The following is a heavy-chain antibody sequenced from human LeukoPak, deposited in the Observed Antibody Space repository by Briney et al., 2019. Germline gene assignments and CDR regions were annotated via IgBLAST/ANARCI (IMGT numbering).Heavy chain of an antibody. J-gene: IGHJ5*02. V-gene: IGHV4-4*07. CDR2: IYSSGST. D-gene: IGHD6-13*01. CDR3: ARELSSWPNWLDP. CDR1: GGSISGYF. Sequence: SSETLSLTCTVSGGSISGYFCSWIRQSAGKGLEWIGRIYSSGSTNYNPSFKSRVTMSVDTSNNRFSLKLNPVTAADTALYYCARELSSWPNWLDPWGQGTLVTVSS.